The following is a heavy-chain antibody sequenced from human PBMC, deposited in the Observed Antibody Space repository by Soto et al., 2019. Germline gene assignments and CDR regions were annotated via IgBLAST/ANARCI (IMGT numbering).Heavy chain of an antibody. J-gene: IGHJ4*02. CDR2: IYYSGST. CDR3: ARRDSSSSGQIDY. D-gene: IGHD6-6*01. CDR1: GGSISSSSYY. Sequence: SETLSLTCTVSGGSISSSSYYWGWIRQPPGKGLEWIGSIYYSGSTYYNPSLKSRVTISVDTSKNQFSLKLSSVTAAETAVYYCARRDSSSSGQIDYWGQGTLVTVSS. V-gene: IGHV4-39*01.